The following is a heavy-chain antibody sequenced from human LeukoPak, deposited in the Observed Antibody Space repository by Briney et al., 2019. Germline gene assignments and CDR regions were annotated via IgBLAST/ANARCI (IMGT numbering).Heavy chain of an antibody. Sequence: GSLRLSCAASGFTLNSYWMHWVRQAPGKGLQWMGSIYYSAPTYDNPSLKSRVTISVDTSKNQFSLKLRSVTAADTAVYYCARLKDEYSSSWYLVDYWGQGTLVTVSS. V-gene: IGHV4-39*01. J-gene: IGHJ4*02. CDR3: ARLKDEYSSSWYLVDY. CDR1: GFTLNSYW. D-gene: IGHD6-13*01. CDR2: IYYSAPT.